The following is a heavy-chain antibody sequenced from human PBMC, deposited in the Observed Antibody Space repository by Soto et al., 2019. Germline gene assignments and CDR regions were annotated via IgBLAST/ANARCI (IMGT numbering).Heavy chain of an antibody. CDR2: ISSSSSYI. Sequence: PGGSLRLSCAASGFTFSSYSMNWVRQAPGKGLEWFSSISSSSSYIYYADSVKGRFTISRDNAKNSLYLQMNSLRAEDTAVYYCARALLKARDAFDIWGQGTMVTVSS. CDR1: GFTFSSYS. J-gene: IGHJ3*02. CDR3: ARALLKARDAFDI. V-gene: IGHV3-21*01.